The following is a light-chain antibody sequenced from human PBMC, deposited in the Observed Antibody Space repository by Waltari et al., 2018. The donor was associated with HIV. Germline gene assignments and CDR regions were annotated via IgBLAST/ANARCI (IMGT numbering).Light chain of an antibody. CDR1: SGPSDYA. V-gene: IGLV4-69*01. CDR2: LNSDGSN. Sequence: QLVLTQSPSASASLGASVKLTCTLSSGPSDYAIAWHQQQPEKGPRYLMKLNSDGSNIKGDGIPDRFSGSSSGAERYLTISSLQSEDEADYYCQTWDTGIRVFGGGTKLTVL. J-gene: IGLJ3*02. CDR3: QTWDTGIRV.